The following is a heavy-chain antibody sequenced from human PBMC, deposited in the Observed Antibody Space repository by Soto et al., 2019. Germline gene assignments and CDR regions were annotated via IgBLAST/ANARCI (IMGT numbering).Heavy chain of an antibody. CDR2: TRNRANSYTT. V-gene: IGHV3-72*01. Sequence: EVRLVESGGGLVQPGGPLRLSCAASGFTLSDHYMDWVRQAPRKGLEWVCRTRNRANSYTTEYAACVKGRFTISRDDSKKSRDLEMNILKTEYTCMYYCVKAAGDYASKVLCGIGGEGTVVIVSS. CDR1: GFTLSDHY. CDR3: VKAAGDYASKVLCGI. J-gene: IGHJ3*02. D-gene: IGHD4-17*01.